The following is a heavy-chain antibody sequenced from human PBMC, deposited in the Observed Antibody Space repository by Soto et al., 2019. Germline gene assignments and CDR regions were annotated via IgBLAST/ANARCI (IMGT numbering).Heavy chain of an antibody. J-gene: IGHJ6*02. Sequence: EVQLLESGGGLVQPGGSLRLSCAASGFTFSNFAMSWVRQAPGKGLEWVSYIGGRGGTILYADSVKGRFAISRDNSKNTLYLQANSLRAEDTAVYYCARTDRDFYGLDVWGQGTTVIVSS. D-gene: IGHD1-1*01. CDR1: GFTFSNFA. CDR3: ARTDRDFYGLDV. V-gene: IGHV3-23*01. CDR2: IGGRGGTI.